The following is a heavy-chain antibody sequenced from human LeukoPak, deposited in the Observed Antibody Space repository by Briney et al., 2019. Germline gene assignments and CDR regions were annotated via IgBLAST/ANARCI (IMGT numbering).Heavy chain of an antibody. CDR3: AKDRLSIAVDY. D-gene: IGHD6-6*01. CDR2: IYSGGST. V-gene: IGHV3-53*05. CDR1: GFTVSSNY. Sequence: GGSLRLSCAASGFTVSSNYMSWVRQAPGKGLEWVSVIYSGGSTYYADSVKGRFTISRDNSKNTLYLQMNSLRAEDTAVYYCAKDRLSIAVDYWGQGTLVTVSS. J-gene: IGHJ4*02.